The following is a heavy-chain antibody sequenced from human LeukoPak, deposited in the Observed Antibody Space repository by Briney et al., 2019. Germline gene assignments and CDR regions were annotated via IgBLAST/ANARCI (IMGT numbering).Heavy chain of an antibody. CDR2: ISPTGSTT. Sequence: GGSLRLSCTASGFSFSGHWMHWARQLPGKGLVWVSRISPTGSTTSYADSVKGRFTDSRDNAKNTLYLQVNNLRAEDTAVYYCARGPNSNWSGLDFWGQGTLLTVSS. J-gene: IGHJ4*02. CDR1: GFSFSGHW. V-gene: IGHV3-74*01. D-gene: IGHD6-6*01. CDR3: ARGPNSNWSGLDF.